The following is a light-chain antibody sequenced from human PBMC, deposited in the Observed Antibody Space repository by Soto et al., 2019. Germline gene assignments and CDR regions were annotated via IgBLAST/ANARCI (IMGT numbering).Light chain of an antibody. CDR3: CSYTSSSTPWV. CDR2: DVS. Sequence: QSALTQPASVSGSPGQSITISCTGTSSDVGGYNYVSWYQQHPGKAPKLMIYDVSDRPSGISNRFSASKSGNTASLTISGLQAEDEADYYCCSYTSSSTPWVFGTWTKLTVL. J-gene: IGLJ1*01. V-gene: IGLV2-14*03. CDR1: SSDVGGYNY.